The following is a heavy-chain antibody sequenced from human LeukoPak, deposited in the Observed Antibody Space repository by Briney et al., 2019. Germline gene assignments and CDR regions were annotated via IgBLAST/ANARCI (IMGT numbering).Heavy chain of an antibody. CDR3: ARRRSSGWLFDY. J-gene: IGHJ4*02. D-gene: IGHD6-19*01. Sequence: GESLKISCEGSGFRFTDYWIAWVRQTPGKGLEWMGIIYPGDSDTRYSPSFQGQVTISADKSISTAYLQWSSLKASDTAMYYCARRRSSGWLFDYWGQGTLVTVSS. V-gene: IGHV5-51*01. CDR2: IYPGDSDT. CDR1: GFRFTDYW.